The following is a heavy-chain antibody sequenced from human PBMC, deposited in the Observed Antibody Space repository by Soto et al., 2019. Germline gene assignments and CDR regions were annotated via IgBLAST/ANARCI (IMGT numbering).Heavy chain of an antibody. Sequence: VQLRQSGAEVKKPGASVKVSCKASGYTFSDYYMHWVRQAPGQVLEWMGWINANSGGTNYPQKFQGRVTMNRDTSISTAYMELSSLRSDDTGVYCCASGGSSNWPAFWGQRTLVTVSS. V-gene: IGHV1-2*02. D-gene: IGHD6-13*01. CDR3: ASGGSSNWPAF. CDR1: GYTFSDYY. CDR2: INANSGGT. J-gene: IGHJ4*02.